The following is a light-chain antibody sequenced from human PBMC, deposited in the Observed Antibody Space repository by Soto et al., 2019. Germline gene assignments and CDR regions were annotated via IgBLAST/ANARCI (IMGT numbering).Light chain of an antibody. CDR2: DAS. CDR3: QQYHNLWT. Sequence: EIVLTQSPATLSLSPGERATLSCRASQSVSSYLAWYQQKPGQAPRLLIYDASKRATGIPARFSGSGSGTEFTLTITSLLSEDFALYYCQQYHNLWTFGQGTKVDIK. J-gene: IGKJ1*01. CDR1: QSVSSY. V-gene: IGKV3-11*01.